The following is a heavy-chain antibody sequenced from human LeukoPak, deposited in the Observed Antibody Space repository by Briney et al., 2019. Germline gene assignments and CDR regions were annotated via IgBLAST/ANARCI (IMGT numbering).Heavy chain of an antibody. CDR3: ARDLSLLWFGESTN. V-gene: IGHV3-21*01. J-gene: IGHJ4*02. D-gene: IGHD3-10*01. CDR1: GITFSSYA. Sequence: GGSLRLSCAASGITFSSYAMNWVRQAPGKGLEWVSSISSSSSYIYYTDSVKGRFTISRDNAKNSLYLQMNSLRAEDTAVYYYARDLSLLWFGESTNWGQGTLVTVSS. CDR2: ISSSSSYI.